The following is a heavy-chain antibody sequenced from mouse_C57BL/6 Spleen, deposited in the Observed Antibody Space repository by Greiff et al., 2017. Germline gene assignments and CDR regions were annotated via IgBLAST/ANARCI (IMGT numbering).Heavy chain of an antibody. Sequence: ESGPGLVKPSQSLSLTCSVTGYSITSGYYWNWIRQFPGNKLEWMGYISYDGSNNYNPSLKNRISITRDTSKNQFFLKLNSVTTEDTATYYCARDPGYDGAWFAYWGQGTLVTVSA. CDR2: ISYDGSN. V-gene: IGHV3-6*01. CDR1: GYSITSGYY. D-gene: IGHD2-2*01. J-gene: IGHJ3*01. CDR3: ARDPGYDGAWFAY.